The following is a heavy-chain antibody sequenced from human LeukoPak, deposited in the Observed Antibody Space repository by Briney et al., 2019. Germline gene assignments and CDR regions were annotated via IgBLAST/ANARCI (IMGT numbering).Heavy chain of an antibody. CDR2: IYYSGST. V-gene: IGHV4-59*01. J-gene: IGHJ4*02. D-gene: IGHD3-22*01. Sequence: SQTLSLTCTVSGGSISSYYWSWIRQPPGKGLEWIGYIYYSGSTNYNPSLKSRVTISVDTSKNQFSLKLSSVTAADTAVYYCARFQYYYDSSGYFRYWGQGTLVTVSS. CDR3: ARFQYYYDSSGYFRY. CDR1: GGSISSYY.